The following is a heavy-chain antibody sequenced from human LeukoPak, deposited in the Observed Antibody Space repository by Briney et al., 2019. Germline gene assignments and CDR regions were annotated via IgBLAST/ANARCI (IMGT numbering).Heavy chain of an antibody. CDR2: FNWNGGST. J-gene: IGHJ6*03. Sequence: PGGPLRLSCAASGFTLDDYGMSWVRQAPGKGLEWVPGFNWNGGSTGYADSVKGRFTISRDNAKNSLYLQMNSLRAEDTALYYCARLALYYDFWSGYYKDYYYYMDVWGKGTTVTVSS. CDR3: ARLALYYDFWSGYYKDYYYYMDV. CDR1: GFTLDDYG. D-gene: IGHD3-3*01. V-gene: IGHV3-20*04.